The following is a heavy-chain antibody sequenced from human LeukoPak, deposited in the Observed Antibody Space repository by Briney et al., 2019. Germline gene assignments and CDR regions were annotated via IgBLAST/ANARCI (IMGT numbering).Heavy chain of an antibody. V-gene: IGHV1-18*01. J-gene: IGHJ3*02. Sequence: ASVKVSCKASGYTFTSYGISWVRQAPGQGLEWMGWISAYNGNTNYAQKLQGRVTMTTDTSTSTAYMELRSLRSDDTAVYYCARDKRPSSSSGRDAFDIWGQGTMVTVSS. CDR2: ISAYNGNT. D-gene: IGHD6-6*01. CDR1: GYTFTSYG. CDR3: ARDKRPSSSSGRDAFDI.